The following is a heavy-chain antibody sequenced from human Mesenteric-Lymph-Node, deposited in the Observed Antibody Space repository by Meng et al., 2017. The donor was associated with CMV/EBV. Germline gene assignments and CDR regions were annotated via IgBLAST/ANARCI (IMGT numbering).Heavy chain of an antibody. CDR1: GFTFSSYA. CDR2: IYGGGGST. V-gene: IGHV3-23*03. J-gene: IGHJ4*02. Sequence: SCAASGFTFSSYAMTWVRQAPGKGLEWVSVIYGGGGSTYYADSVKGRFTISRDDSKSTLFLQMNSLRAEDTAVYYCAKTGTYYEFDYWGQGALVTVSS. CDR3: AKTGTYYEFDY. D-gene: IGHD1-26*01.